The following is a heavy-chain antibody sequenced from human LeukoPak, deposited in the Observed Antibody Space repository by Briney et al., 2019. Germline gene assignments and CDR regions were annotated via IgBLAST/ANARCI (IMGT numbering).Heavy chain of an antibody. CDR2: IYYNGNS. CDR1: GGSISSNTYF. CDR3: TGELAGTTVHY. D-gene: IGHD1-7*01. Sequence: SETLSLTCTVSGGSISSNTYFWGWIRQPPGKGLEWIGSIYYNGNSFYNPALKSRFTTSLDTSKNQISLNLSSVTAADTAVYFCTGELAGTTVHYWGQGALVTVSS. V-gene: IGHV4-39*07. J-gene: IGHJ4*02.